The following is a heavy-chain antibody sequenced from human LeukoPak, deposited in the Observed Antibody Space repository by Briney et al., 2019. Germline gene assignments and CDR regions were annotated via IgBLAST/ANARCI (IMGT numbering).Heavy chain of an antibody. CDR2: TYYRSKWYN. CDR3: ARDSSGPYSSGWLDAFDI. V-gene: IGHV6-1*01. Sequence: SQTLSLTCAISGDSVSSNSAAWNWIRQSPSRGLEWLGRTYYRSKWYNDYAVSVKSRITINPDTSKNQFSLQLNSVTPEDTAVYYCARDSSGPYSSGWLDAFDIWGQGTMVTVSS. CDR1: GDSVSSNSAA. J-gene: IGHJ3*02. D-gene: IGHD6-19*01.